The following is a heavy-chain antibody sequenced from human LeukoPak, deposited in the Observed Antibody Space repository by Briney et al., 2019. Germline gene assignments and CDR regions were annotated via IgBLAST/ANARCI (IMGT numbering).Heavy chain of an antibody. CDR3: ARNDYGDYYFDY. CDR1: GFTFSTYA. Sequence: GGSLRLSCAASGFTFSTYAMHWVRQAPGKGLEWVAVVSYDGSNKYYADSVKGRFTISRDNSKNTLYLQMNSLRAEDTAVYYCARNDYGDYYFDYWGQGTLVTVSS. CDR2: VSYDGSNK. J-gene: IGHJ4*02. D-gene: IGHD4-17*01. V-gene: IGHV3-30-3*01.